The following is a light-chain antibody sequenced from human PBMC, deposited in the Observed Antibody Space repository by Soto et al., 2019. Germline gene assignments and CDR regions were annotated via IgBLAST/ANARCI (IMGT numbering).Light chain of an antibody. CDR3: QQYGRPHLMHT. CDR1: QSVTSNY. CDR2: GGS. J-gene: IGKJ2*01. Sequence: EIVLTQSPGTLSLSPGERATLSCRASQSVTSNYLAWYQQKPGQAPRLLIYGGSTRAAGVPDRFSGSGSGTDFTLTITRVEPEDFAVYYCQQYGRPHLMHTFGQGTKLGVK. V-gene: IGKV3-20*01.